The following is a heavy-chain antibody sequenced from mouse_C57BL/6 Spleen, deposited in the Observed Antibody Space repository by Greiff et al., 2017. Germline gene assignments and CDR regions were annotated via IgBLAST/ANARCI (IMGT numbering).Heavy chain of an antibody. CDR1: GYAFSSSW. Sequence: QVQLKQSGPELVKPGASVKISCKASGYAFSSSWMNWVKQRPGKGLEWIGRIYPGDGDTNYNGKFKGKATLTADKSSSTAYMQLSSLTSEDSAVYFCAREDYYGSRNFDYWGQGTTLTVSS. D-gene: IGHD1-1*01. J-gene: IGHJ2*01. CDR2: IYPGDGDT. CDR3: AREDYYGSRNFDY. V-gene: IGHV1-82*01.